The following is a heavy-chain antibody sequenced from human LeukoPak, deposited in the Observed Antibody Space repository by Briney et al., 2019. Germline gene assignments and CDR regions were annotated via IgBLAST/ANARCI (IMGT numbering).Heavy chain of an antibody. J-gene: IGHJ6*03. CDR3: AKDTVKVSTIRRVPHYMDV. D-gene: IGHD5/OR15-5a*01. Sequence: GGSLRLSCAASGFTFSSYAMSWVRQAPGKGLEWVSAISGSGGSTYYADSVKGRFTISRDNSKNTLYLQMNSLRAEDTAVYYCAKDTVKVSTIRRVPHYMDVWGKGTTVTISS. CDR2: ISGSGGST. CDR1: GFTFSSYA. V-gene: IGHV3-23*01.